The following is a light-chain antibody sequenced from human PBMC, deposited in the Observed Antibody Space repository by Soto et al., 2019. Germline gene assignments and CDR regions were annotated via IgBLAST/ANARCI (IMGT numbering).Light chain of an antibody. CDR2: EVT. CDR1: NNDVGGYNF. J-gene: IGLJ1*01. CDR3: SSYAGTAYV. Sequence: QSVLTQPASVSGSPGQSITISCAGTNNDVGGYNFVSWYQQHPGKAPRLLIHEVTDRPSGVSHPFSGYKSGNTASLTISGLQTEDEADYYCSSYAGTAYVFGTGTKVTVL. V-gene: IGLV2-14*01.